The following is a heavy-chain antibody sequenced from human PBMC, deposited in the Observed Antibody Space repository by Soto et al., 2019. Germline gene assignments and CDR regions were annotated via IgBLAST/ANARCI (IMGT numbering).Heavy chain of an antibody. CDR2: INAGNGNT. V-gene: IGHV1-3*01. J-gene: IGHJ6*02. D-gene: IGHD2-2*01. CDR3: ARDLGGCISTSCYYYYGMDV. Sequence: ASVKVSCKASGYTFTSYAMHWVRQAPGQRLEWMGWINAGNGNTKYSQKFQGRVTITRDTSASTVYMELSSLRSEDTAVYYCARDLGGCISTSCYYYYGMDVWGQGTTVTVSS. CDR1: GYTFTSYA.